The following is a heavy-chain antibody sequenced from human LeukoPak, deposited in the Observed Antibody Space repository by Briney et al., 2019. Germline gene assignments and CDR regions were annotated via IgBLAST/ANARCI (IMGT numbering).Heavy chain of an antibody. CDR1: GYSFITYG. CDR3: ARPYDSSGYYNYYFDN. CDR2: ISAYNRST. V-gene: IGHV1-18*01. D-gene: IGHD3-22*01. J-gene: IGHJ4*02. Sequence: EASVKVSCKASGYSFITYGISWVRQAPGQGLEWMGWISAYNRSTDYAQNLQGRVTMTTDTSTSTAYMEVRSLRSDDTAVYYCARPYDSSGYYNYYFDNWGQGTLVTVSS.